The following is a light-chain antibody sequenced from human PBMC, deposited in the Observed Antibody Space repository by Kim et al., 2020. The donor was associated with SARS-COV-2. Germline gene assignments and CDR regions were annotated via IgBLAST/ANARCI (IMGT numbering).Light chain of an antibody. CDR2: AAS. CDR3: QQVNSYPLT. CDR1: QNISTY. V-gene: IGKV1-9*01. J-gene: IGKJ4*01. Sequence: ASVGDRVSITWRARQNISTYLAWYQQYPGKAPSLLIYAASTVYSGAPSRFGGSGSATEFTLTSSSLQPEDFATYYCQQVNSYPLTFGGGTKVDIK.